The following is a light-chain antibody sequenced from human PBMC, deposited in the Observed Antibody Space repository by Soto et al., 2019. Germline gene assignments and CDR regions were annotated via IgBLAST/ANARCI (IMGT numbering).Light chain of an antibody. Sequence: EIVLSQSPATLSLSLGERATFSCRASQSVSSYLACYQQKPGQAPRLLIYDASNRATGIPARLSGSGSGTDFTLTISRLEPEDFAVYYCQQRSNWPLTFGGGTKVQIK. CDR3: QQRSNWPLT. J-gene: IGKJ4*01. CDR2: DAS. V-gene: IGKV3-11*01. CDR1: QSVSSY.